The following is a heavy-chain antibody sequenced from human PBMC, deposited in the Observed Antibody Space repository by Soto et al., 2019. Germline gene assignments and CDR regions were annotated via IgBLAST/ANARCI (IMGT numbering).Heavy chain of an antibody. CDR3: TNNRTSSSSSAMDS. J-gene: IGHJ4*02. V-gene: IGHV3-23*01. D-gene: IGHD6-6*01. CDR1: GFTFSIND. Sequence: GGSLRLSCAASGFTFSINDMSWVRQAPGRGLDWVSGVSGNVSNTYYADSVKGWFTTSRDNTKNTVFLQMNSRRAEETAVYYWTNNRTSSSSSAMDSWGQGTLVTVSS. CDR2: VSGNVSNT.